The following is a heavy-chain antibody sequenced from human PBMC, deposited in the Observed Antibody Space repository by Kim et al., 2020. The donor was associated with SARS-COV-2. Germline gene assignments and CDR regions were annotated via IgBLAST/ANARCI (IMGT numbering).Heavy chain of an antibody. D-gene: IGHD3-22*01. V-gene: IGHV3-11*01. CDR3: ARGEVNYDSSGHFDY. Sequence: DSVKGRFTIYRDNAKNSLYLQMNSLGDKDTAVYYCARGEVNYDSSGHFDYWGQGTLVTVSS. J-gene: IGHJ4*02.